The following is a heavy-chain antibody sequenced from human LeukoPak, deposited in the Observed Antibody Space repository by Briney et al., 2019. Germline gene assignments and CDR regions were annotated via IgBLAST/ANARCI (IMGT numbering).Heavy chain of an antibody. CDR2: IWYDGSNK. Sequence: GGSLRLSCAASGFTVSSNYMNWVRQAPGKGLEWVAIIWYDGSNKYYADSVRGRFTISRDNSKNTLYLQMNSLRVEDTAMYYCAGGEPYVYWGQGTLVTVSS. CDR3: AGGEPYVY. V-gene: IGHV3-33*08. J-gene: IGHJ4*02. CDR1: GFTVSSNY. D-gene: IGHD1-14*01.